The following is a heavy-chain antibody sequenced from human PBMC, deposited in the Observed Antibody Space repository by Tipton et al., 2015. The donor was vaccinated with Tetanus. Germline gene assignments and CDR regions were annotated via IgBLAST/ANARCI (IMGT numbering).Heavy chain of an antibody. J-gene: IGHJ1*01. CDR3: ARTSGYLYSNH. D-gene: IGHD3-3*01. V-gene: IGHV4-59*01. CDR2: IDYFGTT. CDR1: GGSISTYH. Sequence: TLSLTCTVSGGSISTYHWNWIRQSPGKGLEWIGYIDYFGTTKYNPSLKSRVAMSVDTSKNQLSLKLSSVTSADTAVYYCARTSGYLYSNHWXQGTLVTVSS.